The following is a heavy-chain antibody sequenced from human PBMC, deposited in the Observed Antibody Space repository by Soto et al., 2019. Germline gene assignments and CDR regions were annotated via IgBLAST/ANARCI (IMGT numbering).Heavy chain of an antibody. D-gene: IGHD6-13*01. CDR2: INPSGGST. J-gene: IGHJ4*02. CDR1: GYTFTSYY. CDR3: ARAVGASSGIAAAEPRQYYFDY. Sequence: QVQLVQSGAEVKKPGASVKVSCKASGYTFTSYYMHWVRQAPGQGLEWMGIINPSGGSTSYAQKFQGRVTMTRDTSTSTVYMELSSLRSEDTAVYYCARAVGASSGIAAAEPRQYYFDYWGQGTLVTVSS. V-gene: IGHV1-46*01.